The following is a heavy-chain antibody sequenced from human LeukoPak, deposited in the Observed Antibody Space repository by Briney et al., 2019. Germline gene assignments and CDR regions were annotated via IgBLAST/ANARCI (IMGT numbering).Heavy chain of an antibody. CDR1: GVTFSSDG. CDR2: ISYDGSNK. Sequence: GGSVRLSCAASGVTFSSDGMHWVRQAPGKGLEWVAVISYDGSNKYYADSVKGRFTISRDNSKNTLYLQMNSLRAEDTAVYYCAKEYSLDWGQGTLVTVSS. J-gene: IGHJ4*02. CDR3: AKEYSLD. D-gene: IGHD2-15*01. V-gene: IGHV3-30*18.